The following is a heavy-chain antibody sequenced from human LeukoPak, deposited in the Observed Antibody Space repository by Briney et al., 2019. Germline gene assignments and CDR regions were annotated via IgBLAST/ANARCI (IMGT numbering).Heavy chain of an antibody. D-gene: IGHD3-10*01. CDR1: GFTFSSYT. Sequence: PGGSLRLSCAASGFTFSSYTMSWVRQAPGKGLEWVSTITTSDGNTYYADSVKGRFTISRDNAKNSLYLQMNSLRAEDTAVYYCARGNSVWGATAYWGQGTLVTVSS. CDR2: ITTSDGNT. CDR3: ARGNSVWGATAY. V-gene: IGHV3-21*01. J-gene: IGHJ4*02.